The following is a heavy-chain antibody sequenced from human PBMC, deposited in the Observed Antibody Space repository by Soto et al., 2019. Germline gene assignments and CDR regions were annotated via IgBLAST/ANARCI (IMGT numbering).Heavy chain of an antibody. Sequence: ASVKVSCKASGYTFTSYGISWVRQAPGQGLEWMGWISADKGNTNHAQKFQGRVTMTTDTSTSTVYMELRSLRPDDTAVYYCARSYLLTEYPKNAPESWGQGTLVTVSS. J-gene: IGHJ5*02. CDR1: GYTFTSYG. D-gene: IGHD3-9*01. CDR3: ARSYLLTEYPKNAPES. CDR2: ISADKGNT. V-gene: IGHV1-18*01.